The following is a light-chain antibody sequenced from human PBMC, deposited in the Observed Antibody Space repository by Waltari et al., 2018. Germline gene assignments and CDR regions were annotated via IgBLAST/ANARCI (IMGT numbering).Light chain of an antibody. V-gene: IGKV4-1*01. Sequence: DIVMTKSPDSLVVSLGERATINCKSSEIFLYSSNNKNYLAWYQQKPGQPPKLLIYWASTRESGVPDRFSGSGSGTDFTLTISSLQAEDVAVYYCQQYLSTPPTFGQGTKVEIK. CDR2: WAS. J-gene: IGKJ1*01. CDR3: QQYLSTPPT. CDR1: EIFLYSSNNKNY.